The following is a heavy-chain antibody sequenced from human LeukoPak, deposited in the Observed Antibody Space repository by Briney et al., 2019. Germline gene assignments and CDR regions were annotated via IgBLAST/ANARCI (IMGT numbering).Heavy chain of an antibody. CDR2: IYYSGTT. CDR1: GDSISSTTYY. J-gene: IGHJ4*02. D-gene: IGHD2-21*01. Sequence: PSETLSLTCTVSGDSISSTTYYWGWIRQPPGKGLEWIGSIYYSGTTYYNPSLKSRVTISVDTSRNLFSLKLNSVTAADTAVYYCARDPYCGGDCYTGYWGQGTLVTVSS. CDR3: ARDPYCGGDCYTGY. V-gene: IGHV4-39*07.